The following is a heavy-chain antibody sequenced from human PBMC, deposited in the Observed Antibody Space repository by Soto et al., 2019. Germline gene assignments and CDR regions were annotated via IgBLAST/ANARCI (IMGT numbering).Heavy chain of an antibody. Sequence: GGSLRLSCAASGFTFSSYAMHWVRQAPGKGLEWVAVISYDGSNKYYTDSVKGRFTISRDNSKNTLYLQMNSLRAEDTAVYYFSKADPTDYGNYWGQGTLVTVSA. V-gene: IGHV3-30-3*01. D-gene: IGHD4-17*01. CDR2: ISYDGSNK. CDR3: SKADPTDYGNY. J-gene: IGHJ4*02. CDR1: GFTFSSYA.